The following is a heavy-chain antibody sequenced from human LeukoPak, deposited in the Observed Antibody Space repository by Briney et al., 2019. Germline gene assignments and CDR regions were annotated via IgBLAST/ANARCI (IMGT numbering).Heavy chain of an antibody. J-gene: IGHJ6*04. CDR3: ASARTTAFMDV. D-gene: IGHD2-2*01. V-gene: IGHV4-4*07. Sequence: SETPSLTCTVSGGSISSYYWSWIRQPAGKGLEWIGRIYTSGSTNYNPSLRSRVTMSVDTSKNQFSLKLSSVTAADTAVYYCASARTTAFMDVWGKGTTVTVSS. CDR2: IYTSGST. CDR1: GGSISSYY.